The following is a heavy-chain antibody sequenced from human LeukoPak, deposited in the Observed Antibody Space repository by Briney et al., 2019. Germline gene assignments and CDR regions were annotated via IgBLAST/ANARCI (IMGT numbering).Heavy chain of an antibody. CDR1: GFTFSSCG. D-gene: IGHD3-10*01. J-gene: IGHJ5*02. V-gene: IGHV3-30*02. Sequence: GGSLRLSCAASGFTFSSCGMHWVRQAPGKGLEWVAFIRYDGSNKYYADSVKGRFTISRDNSKNTLYLQMNSLRAEDTAVYYCAKALLYYGSGRDWFDPWGQGTLVTVSS. CDR3: AKALLYYGSGRDWFDP. CDR2: IRYDGSNK.